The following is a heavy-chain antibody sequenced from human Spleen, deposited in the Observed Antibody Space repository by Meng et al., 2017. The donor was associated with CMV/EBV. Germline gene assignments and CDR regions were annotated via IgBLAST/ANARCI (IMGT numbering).Heavy chain of an antibody. V-gene: IGHV3-7*01. Sequence: GESLKISCAASGFTFSNYWMNWVRQAPGKGLEWVANINQDGSVKHYVDSLKGRFTISRDNAKNSLYLQMTSLRADDTAVYYCAKDVITIFGVPDHFDYWGQGTLVTVSS. CDR2: INQDGSVK. D-gene: IGHD3-3*01. J-gene: IGHJ4*02. CDR1: GFTFSNYW. CDR3: AKDVITIFGVPDHFDY.